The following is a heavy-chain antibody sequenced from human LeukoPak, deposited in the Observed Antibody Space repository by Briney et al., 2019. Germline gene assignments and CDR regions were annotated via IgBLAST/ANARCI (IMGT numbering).Heavy chain of an antibody. CDR3: ARRGQSEGAFDI. CDR1: GGSITSYY. Sequence: SETLSLTCTVSGGSITSYYWSWIRQHAGKGLEWVGLIYTSGSTNYSPSLKSRVTMSVDTSKNQFSLKLSSVTAADTAVYYCARRGQSEGAFDIWGQGTMVTVSS. CDR2: IYTSGST. J-gene: IGHJ3*02. V-gene: IGHV4-4*07.